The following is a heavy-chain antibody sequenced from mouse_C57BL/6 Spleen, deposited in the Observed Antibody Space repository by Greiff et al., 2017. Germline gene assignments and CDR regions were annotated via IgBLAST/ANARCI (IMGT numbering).Heavy chain of an antibody. CDR3: ARRWLPDWYFDV. CDR2: INPNNGGT. CDR1: GYTFTDYY. J-gene: IGHJ1*03. D-gene: IGHD2-3*01. Sequence: VQLQQSGPELVKPGASVKISCKASGYTFTDYYMNWVKQSHGKSLEWIGDINPNNGGTSYNQKFKGKATLTVDKSSSTAYMELRSLTSEDSAVYYCARRWLPDWYFDVWGTGTTVTVSS. V-gene: IGHV1-26*01.